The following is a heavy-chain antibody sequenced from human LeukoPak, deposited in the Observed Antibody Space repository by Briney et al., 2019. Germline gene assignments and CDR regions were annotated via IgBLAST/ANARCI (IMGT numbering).Heavy chain of an antibody. CDR3: ARGIYPYYFAS. D-gene: IGHD2/OR15-2a*01. Sequence: ASVKVSCKASGYTFIGYYIHWVRQAPGQGLEWMGLVNPKSGGTTYAQKFQGRVTMTRDTSTSTLYMDLSRLRSDDTAVYYCARGIYPYYFASWGERALVTVSS. CDR2: VNPKSGGT. J-gene: IGHJ4*02. CDR1: GYTFIGYY. V-gene: IGHV1-46*01.